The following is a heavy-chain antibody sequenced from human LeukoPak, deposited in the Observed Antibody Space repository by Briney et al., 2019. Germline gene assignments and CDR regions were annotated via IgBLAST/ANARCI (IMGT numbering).Heavy chain of an antibody. D-gene: IGHD6-13*01. V-gene: IGHV3-7*01. CDR1: GFTFSSFW. CDR2: IKQDGSEK. J-gene: IGHJ6*03. Sequence: GGSLRLSCAASGFTFSSFWMSWVRQAPGKGLEWVANIKQDGSEKYYLDSVKGRFTISRDNAKNSLSLQMNSLRAEDTAVYYRARDNSFSSSGLSDDHYYSHFYIDVWGKGTTVTVSS. CDR3: ARDNSFSSSGLSDDHYYSHFYIDV.